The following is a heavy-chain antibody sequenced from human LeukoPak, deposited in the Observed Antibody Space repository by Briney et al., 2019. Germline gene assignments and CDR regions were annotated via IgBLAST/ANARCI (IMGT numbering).Heavy chain of an antibody. J-gene: IGHJ4*02. CDR2: ISADNGNT. CDR1: GGTFSSYT. CDR3: ARDLDQYNGRFGGFGHDF. D-gene: IGHD3-10*01. V-gene: IGHV1-18*01. Sequence: ASVKVSCKASGGTFSSYTFNWVRQAPGQGLEWMGWISADNGNTNYAQSLQGRVTMTTDTSTSTVYMEMRSLTSDDTAVYYCARDLDQYNGRFGGFGHDFWGQGTLVTVSS.